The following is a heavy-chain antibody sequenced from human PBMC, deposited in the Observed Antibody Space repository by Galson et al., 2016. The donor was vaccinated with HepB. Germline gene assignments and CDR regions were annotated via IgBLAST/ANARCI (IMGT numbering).Heavy chain of an antibody. CDR3: ARDLKYCNRTNCQNYYYYYGMDV. J-gene: IGHJ6*02. V-gene: IGHV1-46*04. Sequence: SVKVSCKASGYTFTNFYMHWVRQAPGQGLEWMGLINPSGGATSYAQKLQGRVTMTSDTSTSTVYMELSSLRSEDTAVFYCARDLKYCNRTNCQNYYYYYGMDVWGQGTTVTVSS. CDR1: GYTFTNFY. D-gene: IGHD2-2*01. CDR2: INPSGGAT.